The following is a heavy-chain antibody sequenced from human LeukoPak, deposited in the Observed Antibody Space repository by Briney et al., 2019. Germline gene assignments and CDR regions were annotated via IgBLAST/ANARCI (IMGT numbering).Heavy chain of an antibody. V-gene: IGHV1-69*13. D-gene: IGHD4-17*01. CDR2: LIPIFGTA. CDR1: EGTFSSYA. CDR3: AGEYDYGDYVGSAFDI. Sequence: ASVKVSCKASEGTFSSYAISWVRQAPGQGLEWMGGLIPIFGTANYAQKFQGRVTITADESTSTAYMELSSLRSEDTAVYYCAGEYDYGDYVGSAFDIWGQGTMVTVSS. J-gene: IGHJ3*02.